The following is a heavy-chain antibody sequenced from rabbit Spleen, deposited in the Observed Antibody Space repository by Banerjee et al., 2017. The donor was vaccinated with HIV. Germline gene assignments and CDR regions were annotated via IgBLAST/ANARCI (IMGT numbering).Heavy chain of an antibody. V-gene: IGHV1S40*01. CDR1: GFTISSEDY. D-gene: IGHD4-2*01. J-gene: IGHJ4*01. CDR3: ARGDAVYVGWDLNL. Sequence: QSLEESGGDLVKPGASLTLTCTTSGFTISSEDYICWVRQAPGKGLEWIACIYNGDSRIVYASWAKGRFTISKTSSTTVTLQMTSLTAADTATYFCARGDAVYVGWDLNLWGPGTLVTVS. CDR2: IYNGDSRI.